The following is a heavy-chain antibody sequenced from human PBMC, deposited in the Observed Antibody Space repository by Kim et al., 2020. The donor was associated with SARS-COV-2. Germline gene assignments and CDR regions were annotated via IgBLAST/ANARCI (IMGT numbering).Heavy chain of an antibody. D-gene: IGHD6-13*01. V-gene: IGHV3-30*02. Sequence: ADSVKGRFTISREHYKNPLYLQLNSLRAEDTAVYYCAKGTFYSSSWYSFDYWGQGTLVTVSS. J-gene: IGHJ4*02. CDR3: AKGTFYSSSWYSFDY.